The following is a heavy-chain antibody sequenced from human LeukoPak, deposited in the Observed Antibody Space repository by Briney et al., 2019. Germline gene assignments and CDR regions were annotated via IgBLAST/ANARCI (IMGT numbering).Heavy chain of an antibody. J-gene: IGHJ3*02. D-gene: IGHD6-19*01. CDR3: ARKGTSGWVGFEI. Sequence: GASVKVSCKASGYTFTSYGISWVRQAPGQGLEWMGWITTHNGNTRYAQKVQGRVTMTKDTYTSIAYRELRSLTSDDTAVYYCARKGTSGWVGFEIWGQGTIVTVSS. CDR1: GYTFTSYG. V-gene: IGHV1-18*01. CDR2: ITTHNGNT.